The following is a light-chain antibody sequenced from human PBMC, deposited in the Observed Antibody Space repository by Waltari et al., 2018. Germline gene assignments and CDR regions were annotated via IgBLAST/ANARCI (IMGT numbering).Light chain of an antibody. CDR3: QQYYSYPYT. CDR1: QGISSY. J-gene: IGKJ2*01. CDR2: AAS. Sequence: DIQFTQSPSLLSASVGDRVTITCRSSQGISSYLAWYQQKPGKAPKLLIYAASTLQSGVPSRFSGSGSGTDFTLTISCLQSEDFATYYCQQYYSYPYTFGQATKLEIK. V-gene: IGKV1-9*01.